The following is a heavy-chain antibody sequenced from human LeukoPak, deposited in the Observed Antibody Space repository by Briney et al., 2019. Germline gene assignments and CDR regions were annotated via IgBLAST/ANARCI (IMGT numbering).Heavy chain of an antibody. D-gene: IGHD3-10*01. CDR3: ARGLGSGTDY. CDR2: IGTAGDT. Sequence: TGGSLRLSCAASGFTFSSYDMHWVRQATGKGLEWVSGIGTAGDTYYPGSVKGRFTISRENAKNSLYLQMNNLRAGDTAVYYCARGLGSGTDYWGQGTLVTVSS. CDR1: GFTFSSYD. V-gene: IGHV3-13*01. J-gene: IGHJ4*02.